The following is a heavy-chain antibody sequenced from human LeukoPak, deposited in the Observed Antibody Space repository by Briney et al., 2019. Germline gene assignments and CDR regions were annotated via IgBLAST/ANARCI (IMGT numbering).Heavy chain of an antibody. CDR1: GGSISSYY. Sequence: SETLSLTCTVSGGSISSYYWSWIRQPPVKGLEWIGYIYYSGSTNYNPSLKSRVTISVDTSKNQFSLKLSSVTAADTVVYYCGVGPRPDAVDIWCQGTMVTVSS. CDR2: IYYSGST. V-gene: IGHV4-59*01. D-gene: IGHD1-26*01. J-gene: IGHJ3*02. CDR3: GVGPRPDAVDI.